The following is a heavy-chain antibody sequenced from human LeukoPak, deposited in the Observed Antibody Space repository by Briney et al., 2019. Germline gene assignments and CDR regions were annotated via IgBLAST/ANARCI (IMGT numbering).Heavy chain of an antibody. J-gene: IGHJ4*02. D-gene: IGHD1-14*01. CDR2: IHTSGST. CDR1: GGSISSNY. Sequence: SDTLSLPCTVSGGSISSNYRICIRQPAGKGLEWIGRIHTSGSTHYNPSLTRRVTMSVDTSKNEFSLKLSSVTAADTAVSYCAKSKLRTRDFDHWGQGTLVIVSS. CDR3: AKSKLRTRDFDH. V-gene: IGHV4-4*07.